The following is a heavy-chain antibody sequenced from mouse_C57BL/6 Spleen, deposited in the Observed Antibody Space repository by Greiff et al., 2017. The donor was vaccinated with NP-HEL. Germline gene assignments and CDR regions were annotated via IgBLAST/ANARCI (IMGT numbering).Heavy chain of an antibody. D-gene: IGHD2-2*01. J-gene: IGHJ4*01. V-gene: IGHV1-52*01. CDR1: GYTFTSCW. CDR2: IDPSDSET. CDR3: ARWLPYYYAMDY. Sequence: QVQLQQPGAELVRPGSSVKLSCKASGYTFTSCWMHWVKQRPIQGLEWIGNIDPSDSETHYNQKFKDKATLTVDKSSSTAYMQLSSLTSEDSAVYYCARWLPYYYAMDYWGQGTSVTVSS.